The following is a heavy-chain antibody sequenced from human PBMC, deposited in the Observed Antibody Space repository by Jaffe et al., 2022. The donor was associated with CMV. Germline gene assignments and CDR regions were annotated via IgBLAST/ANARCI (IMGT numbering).Heavy chain of an antibody. D-gene: IGHD3-9*01. Sequence: QVQLVQSGAEVKKPGASVKVSCKASGYTFTSYAMHWVRQAPGQRLEWMGWINAGNGNTKYSQKFQGRVTITRDTSASTAYMELSSLRSEDTAVYYCARDRGFDPMGWFDPWGQGTLVTVSS. CDR2: INAGNGNT. V-gene: IGHV1-3*01. J-gene: IGHJ5*02. CDR3: ARDRGFDPMGWFDP. CDR1: GYTFTSYA.